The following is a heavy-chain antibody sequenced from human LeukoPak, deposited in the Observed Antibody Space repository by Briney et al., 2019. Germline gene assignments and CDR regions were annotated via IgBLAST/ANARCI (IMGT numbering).Heavy chain of an antibody. Sequence: GGSLRLSCAASGFTFSSYTMHWVRQAPGKGLEWVAVISYDGSNKYYADSVKGRFTISRDNSKNTLYLQMNSLRAEDMAVYYCAREDIVVVPAAIRTNYYYYGMDVWGQGTTVTVSS. V-gene: IGHV3-30-3*01. CDR3: AREDIVVVPAAIRTNYYYYGMDV. J-gene: IGHJ6*02. D-gene: IGHD2-2*02. CDR1: GFTFSSYT. CDR2: ISYDGSNK.